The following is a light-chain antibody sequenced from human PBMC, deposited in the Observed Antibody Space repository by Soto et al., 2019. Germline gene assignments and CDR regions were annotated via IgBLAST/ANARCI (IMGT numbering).Light chain of an antibody. Sequence: QSVLTQPASVSGSPGQSITISCTGTSSDVGGYNYVSWYQQHPGKGPKLMIYDVSNRPSGVSNRFSGSKSGNTASLTISGLQADDEADYYCSSYTSSSWVFGGGPKLTVL. CDR1: SSDVGGYNY. J-gene: IGLJ3*02. CDR3: SSYTSSSWV. V-gene: IGLV2-14*01. CDR2: DVS.